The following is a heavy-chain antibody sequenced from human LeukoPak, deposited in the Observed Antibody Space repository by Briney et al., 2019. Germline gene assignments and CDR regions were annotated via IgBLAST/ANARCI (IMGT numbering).Heavy chain of an antibody. CDR1: GFTVSTEY. J-gene: IGHJ6*03. CDR2: ISYDGSNK. D-gene: IGHD2-2*01. Sequence: GGSLRLSCAASGFTVSTEYMSWVRQAPGKGLEWVAVISYDGSNKYYADSVKGRFTISRDNSKNTLYLQMNSLRAEDTAVYYCARDRDAKPQYYMDVWGKGTTVTVSS. CDR3: ARDRDAKPQYYMDV. V-gene: IGHV3-30*03.